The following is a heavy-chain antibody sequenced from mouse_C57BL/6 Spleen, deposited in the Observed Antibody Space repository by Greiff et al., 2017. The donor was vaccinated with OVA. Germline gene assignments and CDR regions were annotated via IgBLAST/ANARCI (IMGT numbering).Heavy chain of an antibody. Sequence: QVQLQQSGPELVKPGASVKISCKASGYAFSSSWMNWVKQRPGKGLEWIGRIYPGDGDTNYNGKFKGKATLTADKSSSTAYMQLSSLTSEDSAVYFCARFSYYGSSPDDWGQGTTLTVSS. J-gene: IGHJ2*01. V-gene: IGHV1-82*01. CDR3: ARFSYYGSSPDD. CDR1: GYAFSSSW. CDR2: IYPGDGDT. D-gene: IGHD1-1*01.